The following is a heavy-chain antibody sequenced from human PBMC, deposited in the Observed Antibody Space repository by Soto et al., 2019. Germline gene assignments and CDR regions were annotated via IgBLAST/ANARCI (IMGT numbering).Heavy chain of an antibody. J-gene: IGHJ6*02. CDR2: IYPGDSDT. CDR3: ARLVTTGYYYYYGMDV. V-gene: IGHV5-51*01. Sequence: PGESLKISCKGSGYSFTSYWIGWVRQMPGKGLEWMGIIYPGDSDTRYSPSLQGQVTISADKSISTAYLQWSSLKASDTAMYYCARLVTTGYYYYYGMDVWGQGTTVTVSS. D-gene: IGHD4-4*01. CDR1: GYSFTSYW.